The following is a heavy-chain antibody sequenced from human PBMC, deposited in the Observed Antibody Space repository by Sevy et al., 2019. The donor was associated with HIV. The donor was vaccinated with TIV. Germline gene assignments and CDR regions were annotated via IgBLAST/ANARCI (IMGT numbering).Heavy chain of an antibody. J-gene: IGHJ4*02. CDR3: ARVRYDSALYYFDY. Sequence: GGSLRLSCAASGFIFSDYYMSWIRQAPGKGLEWLSYISTRSTYTDYADSVKGRFTISRDNAKNSLYLQMNSLRVEDTAVHYCARVRYDSALYYFDYWGQGTLVTVSS. V-gene: IGHV3-11*06. D-gene: IGHD6-19*01. CDR1: GFIFSDYY. CDR2: ISTRSTYT.